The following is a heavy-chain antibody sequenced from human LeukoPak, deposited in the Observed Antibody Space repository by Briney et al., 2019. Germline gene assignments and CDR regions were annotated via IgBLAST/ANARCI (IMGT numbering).Heavy chain of an antibody. CDR1: GYTFTSYY. D-gene: IGHD2-15*01. J-gene: IGHJ4*02. V-gene: IGHV1-46*01. CDR2: INPSGGST. CDR3: ARAGGTDYHFLWY. Sequence: ASVKVSCKTSGYTFTSYYMHWVRQAPGQGLEWMGIINPSGGSTSYALKFQDRVIMTRDTPTSTVYMELSSLRSEDTAVYYCARAGGTDYHFLWYWGQGTLVTVSS.